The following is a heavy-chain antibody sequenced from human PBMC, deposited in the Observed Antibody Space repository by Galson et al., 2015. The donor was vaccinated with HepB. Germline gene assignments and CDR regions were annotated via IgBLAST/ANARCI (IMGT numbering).Heavy chain of an antibody. CDR3: ATYSGYDFWSGYLGNYYYYGMDV. CDR1: GYTFTSYG. Sequence: SVKVSCKASGYTFTSYGISWVRQAPGQGLEWMGWISAYNGNTNYAQKLQGRVTMTTDTSTSTAYMELRSLRSDDTAVYYCATYSGYDFWSGYLGNYYYYGMDVWGQGTTVTVSS. V-gene: IGHV1-18*01. D-gene: IGHD3-3*01. CDR2: ISAYNGNT. J-gene: IGHJ6*02.